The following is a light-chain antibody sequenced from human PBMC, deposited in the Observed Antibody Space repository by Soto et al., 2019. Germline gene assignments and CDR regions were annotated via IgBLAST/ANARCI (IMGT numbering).Light chain of an antibody. J-gene: IGKJ1*01. CDR3: QQYNNWWT. CDR1: QSVNSN. CDR2: GAS. V-gene: IGKV3-15*01. Sequence: IVMTQSPATLSVSPGERATLSCRASQSVNSNLAWYQQKPGQAPRLLISGASTRATGIPARFSGSGSETEFTLTISSLQSEGFAVYYCQQYNNWWTFGQGTKVEMK.